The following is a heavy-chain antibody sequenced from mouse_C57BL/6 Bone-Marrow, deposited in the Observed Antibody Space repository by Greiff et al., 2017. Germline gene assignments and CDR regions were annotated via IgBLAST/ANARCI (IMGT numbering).Heavy chain of an antibody. V-gene: IGHV1-81*01. CDR3: ARAPIYYDYDGFAY. J-gene: IGHJ3*01. CDR2: IYPGSGNT. Sequence: LQESGAELARPGASVKLSCKASGYTFTSYGISWVKQRTGQGLEWIGEIYPGSGNTYYNEKFKGKATLTADKSSSTAYMELRSLTSEDSAVYCCARAPIYYDYDGFAYWGQGTLVTVSA. D-gene: IGHD2-4*01. CDR1: GYTFTSYG.